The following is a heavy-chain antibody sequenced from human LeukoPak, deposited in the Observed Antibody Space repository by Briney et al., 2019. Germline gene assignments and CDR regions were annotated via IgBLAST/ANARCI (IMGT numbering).Heavy chain of an antibody. CDR3: AKDRAGVVVPAAWDLDY. CDR1: GFTFSSYG. Sequence: PGRSLRLSCAASGFTFSSYGMHWVRQAPGKGLEWGGVISYDGSNKYYADSVKGRFTISRDNSKNTLYLQMNSLRAEDTAVYYCAKDRAGVVVPAAWDLDYWGQGTLVTVSS. CDR2: ISYDGSNK. D-gene: IGHD2-2*01. J-gene: IGHJ4*02. V-gene: IGHV3-30*18.